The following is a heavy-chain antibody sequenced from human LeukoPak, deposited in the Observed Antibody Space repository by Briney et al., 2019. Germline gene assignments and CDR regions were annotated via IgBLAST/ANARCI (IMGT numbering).Heavy chain of an antibody. CDR3: ASGGSGWYGAAFDI. CDR1: GGSISSGSYY. D-gene: IGHD6-19*01. Sequence: SQTLSLTCTVSGGSISSGSYYWSWIRQPAGKGLEWIGRIYTSGSTNYNPPLKSRVTISVDTSKNQFSLKLSSVTAADTAVYYCASGGSGWYGAAFDIWGQGTMVTVSS. J-gene: IGHJ3*02. CDR2: IYTSGST. V-gene: IGHV4-61*02.